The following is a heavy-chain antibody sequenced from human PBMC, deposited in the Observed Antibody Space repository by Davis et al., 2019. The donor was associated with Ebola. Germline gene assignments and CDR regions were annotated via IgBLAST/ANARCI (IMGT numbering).Heavy chain of an antibody. J-gene: IGHJ6*03. CDR1: GRSISSYY. CDR3: ARVPWGRWRLYYMDV. D-gene: IGHD2-21*02. CDR2: IYYIGTT. Sequence: PSETLSLTCTVSGRSISSYYWSWIRQPPGKGLEWIGYIYYIGTTNYNPTRKSRVTISVDTSKNQFSLKLSSVTAADTAVYYCARVPWGRWRLYYMDVWGKGTTVTVSS. V-gene: IGHV4-59*01.